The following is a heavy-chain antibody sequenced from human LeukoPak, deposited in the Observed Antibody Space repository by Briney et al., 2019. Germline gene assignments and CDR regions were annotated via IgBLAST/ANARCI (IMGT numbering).Heavy chain of an antibody. CDR1: GYTFTSYG. J-gene: IGHJ1*01. V-gene: IGHV1-18*04. D-gene: IGHD3-9*01. CDR2: ISAYNGNT. Sequence: ASVKVSCKASGYTFTSYGICWVRQAPGQGLEWMGWISAYNGNTNYAQKLQGRVTMTTDTSTSTAYMELRSLRSDDTAVYYCARDFYDILTGEHWGQGTLVTVSS. CDR3: ARDFYDILTGEH.